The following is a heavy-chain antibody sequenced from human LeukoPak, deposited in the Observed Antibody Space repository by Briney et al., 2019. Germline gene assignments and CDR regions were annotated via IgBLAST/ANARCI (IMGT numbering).Heavy chain of an antibody. CDR3: ARQATGTKRYYYYYGMDV. D-gene: IGHD1-1*01. Sequence: SETLSLTCTVSGVSISSSSYYWGWLRQPPGKGLEWIGRIYDSGSTYYNPSLKSRVTISVDTSKNQFSLKLSSVTAADTAVYYCARQATGTKRYYYYYGMDVWGQGTTVTVSS. V-gene: IGHV4-39*01. CDR2: IYDSGST. J-gene: IGHJ6*02. CDR1: GVSISSSSYY.